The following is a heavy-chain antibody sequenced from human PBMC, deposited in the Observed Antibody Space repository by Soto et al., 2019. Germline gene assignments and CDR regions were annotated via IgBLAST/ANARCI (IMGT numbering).Heavy chain of an antibody. V-gene: IGHV4-4*02. J-gene: IGHJ6*02. Sequence: QVQLQESGPGVGKPSGTLSLTCVVSGGSISSSNCWNWVRQPPGEGPEWIGEIYHSGSSNYNRSPKSRVTISVDKSKNQFSLKLSPVTAAHTAVYYCARDPQETYGMDVWGQGTTVTVSS. CDR3: ARDPQETYGMDV. CDR2: IYHSGSS. CDR1: GGSISSSNC.